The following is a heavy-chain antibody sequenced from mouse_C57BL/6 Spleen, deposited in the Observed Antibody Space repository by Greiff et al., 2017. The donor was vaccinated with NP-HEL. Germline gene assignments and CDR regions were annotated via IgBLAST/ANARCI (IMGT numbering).Heavy chain of an antibody. D-gene: IGHD1-1*01. Sequence: QVQLQQSGAELVRPGASVKLSCKASGYTFTDYYINWVKQRPGQGLEWIARIYPGSGNTYYNEKFKGKATLTAEKSSSTAYMQLSSLTSEDSAVYFCAKEDYGSTLDYWGQGTTLTVSS. CDR1: GYTFTDYY. J-gene: IGHJ2*01. CDR2: IYPGSGNT. CDR3: AKEDYGSTLDY. V-gene: IGHV1-76*01.